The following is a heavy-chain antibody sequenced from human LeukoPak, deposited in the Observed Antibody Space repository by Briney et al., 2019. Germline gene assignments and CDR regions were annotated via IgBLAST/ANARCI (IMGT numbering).Heavy chain of an antibody. Sequence: ASVKVSCKVSGYTLTELSMHWVRQAPGKELEWMGGFDPEDGETIYAQKFQGRVTMTEDTSTDTAYMELSSLRSEDTAVYYCATGGIAVAPFDYWGQGTLVTVSS. V-gene: IGHV1-24*01. CDR2: FDPEDGET. CDR1: GYTLTELS. D-gene: IGHD6-19*01. CDR3: ATGGIAVAPFDY. J-gene: IGHJ4*02.